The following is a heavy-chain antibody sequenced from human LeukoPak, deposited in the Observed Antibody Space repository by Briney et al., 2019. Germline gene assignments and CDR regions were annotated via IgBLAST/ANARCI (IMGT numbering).Heavy chain of an antibody. V-gene: IGHV3-20*04. D-gene: IGHD1-26*01. CDR1: GFSFDDYG. J-gene: IGHJ6*03. CDR2: INWNGANT. CDR3: ARDPYSGGYGDYYYYYMDL. Sequence: GGSLRLSCAASGFSFDDYGMTWVRQAPGKGLEWVSVINWNGANTGYADSVKGRFTISRDNAKNSLYLQMNSLRAEDTAVYYCARDPYSGGYGDYYYYYMDLWGQGTTVTISS.